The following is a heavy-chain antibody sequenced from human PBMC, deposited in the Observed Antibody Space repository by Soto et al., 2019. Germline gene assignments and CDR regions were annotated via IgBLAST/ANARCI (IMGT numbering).Heavy chain of an antibody. D-gene: IGHD6-13*01. CDR3: ARGVRQYSSSWSRDPQNDAFDI. J-gene: IGHJ3*02. CDR2: TYYRSKWYN. CDR1: GDSVSSNSAA. Sequence: QSQTLSLTCAISGDSVSSNSAAWNWIRQSPSRGLEWLGRTYYRSKWYNDYAVSVKSRITINPDTSKNQFSLQLNSVTPEDTAVYYCARGVRQYSSSWSRDPQNDAFDIWGQGTMVTVSS. V-gene: IGHV6-1*01.